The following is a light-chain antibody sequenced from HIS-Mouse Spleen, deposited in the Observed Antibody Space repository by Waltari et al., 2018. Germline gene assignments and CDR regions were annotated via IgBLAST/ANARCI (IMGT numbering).Light chain of an antibody. J-gene: IGLJ2*01. CDR1: NIGSNS. CDR3: QVWDSSSDHVV. Sequence: SYVLTQPPSESVAPGKTARITCGGNNIGSNSVHWYQQKPGQAPVRAVYAERFSGSNAGNTGTLTISRVEAGDEADYYVQVWDSSSDHVVFGGGTKLTVL. V-gene: IGLV3-21*03.